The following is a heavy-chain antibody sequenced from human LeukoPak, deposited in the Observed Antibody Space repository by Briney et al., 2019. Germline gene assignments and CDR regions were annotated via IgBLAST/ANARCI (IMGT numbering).Heavy chain of an antibody. J-gene: IGHJ5*02. CDR2: ISSSSSTI. CDR3: ARERDPGNWFDP. Sequence: PGGSLRLSCAASGFTFSSYSMNWVRQAPGKGLEWVSYISSSSSTISYADSVKGRFTISRDDAKNSLYLQMNSLRAEDTAVYYCARERDPGNWFDPWGQGTLVTVSS. D-gene: IGHD1-1*01. V-gene: IGHV3-48*04. CDR1: GFTFSSYS.